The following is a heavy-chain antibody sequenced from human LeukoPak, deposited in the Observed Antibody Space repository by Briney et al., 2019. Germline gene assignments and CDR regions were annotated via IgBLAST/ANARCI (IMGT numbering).Heavy chain of an antibody. CDR3: TTGSYHDSTSYRFDY. CDR1: GLTFGDNA. V-gene: IGHV3-49*04. CDR2: VRSRATGGTT. D-gene: IGHD3-22*01. J-gene: IGHJ4*02. Sequence: PGRSLRLSCTTSGLTFGDNAMSWVRQAPGKGLEWVGFVRSRATGGTTEYAASVKGRFTISRDDSKSIAYLQMDSLKTEDTAVYYCTTGSYHDSTSYRFDYWGQGTLVTVSS.